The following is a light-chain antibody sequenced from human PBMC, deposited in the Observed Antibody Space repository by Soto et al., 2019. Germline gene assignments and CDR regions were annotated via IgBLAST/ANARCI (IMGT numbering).Light chain of an antibody. V-gene: IGKV1-27*01. J-gene: IGKJ3*01. Sequence: DIQMTQSPSSLSASVGDRVTITCRASQGISNDLAWYQQKPGKVPKLLIYATSTLQSGVPTRFSDSGSRTDFTLTISSLQPEDVAIYYCQKYDSAPETFGPGTKVDLK. CDR1: QGISND. CDR3: QKYDSAPET. CDR2: ATS.